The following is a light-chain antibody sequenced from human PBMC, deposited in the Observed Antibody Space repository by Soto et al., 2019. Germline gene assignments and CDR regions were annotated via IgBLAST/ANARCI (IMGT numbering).Light chain of an antibody. J-gene: IGKJ4*01. Sequence: DIVMTQSPDSLAVSLGERATINCKSSQSVLYSSNNKNYLAWYQQKPGQPPKLLIYWASTRESGVPDRFSGSGSGTDFTLTISSLHAEDVAVYYCHQYYNTPPAFGGGTKVEIK. CDR1: QSVLYSSNNKNY. V-gene: IGKV4-1*01. CDR3: HQYYNTPPA. CDR2: WAS.